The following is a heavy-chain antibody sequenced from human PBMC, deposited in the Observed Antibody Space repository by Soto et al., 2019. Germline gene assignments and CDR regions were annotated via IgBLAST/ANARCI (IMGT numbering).Heavy chain of an antibody. J-gene: IGHJ4*02. Sequence: PVGSLRLSCAASGFTFSSYAMHWVRQAPGKGLEWVAVISYDGSNKYYADSVKGRFTISRDNSKNTLYLQMNSLRAEDTAVYYCARDRRNYYGSWGCFDYWGQGTLVTVSS. CDR3: ARDRRNYYGSWGCFDY. V-gene: IGHV3-30-3*01. D-gene: IGHD3-10*01. CDR1: GFTFSSYA. CDR2: ISYDGSNK.